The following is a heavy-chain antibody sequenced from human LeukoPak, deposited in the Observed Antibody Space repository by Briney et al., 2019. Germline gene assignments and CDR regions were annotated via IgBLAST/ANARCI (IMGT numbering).Heavy chain of an antibody. CDR2: ISASGGGT. Sequence: GGSLRLSCAASRFTFSSYAMSSVRQAPGKGLEWVSSISASGGGTYYADSMKGRFTISRDNSQNTLYLQMNSLRAEDTAIYYCAKNLESYGDSATDYWGQGALATDSS. D-gene: IGHD4-17*01. CDR3: AKNLESYGDSATDY. J-gene: IGHJ4*02. CDR1: RFTFSSYA. V-gene: IGHV3-23*01.